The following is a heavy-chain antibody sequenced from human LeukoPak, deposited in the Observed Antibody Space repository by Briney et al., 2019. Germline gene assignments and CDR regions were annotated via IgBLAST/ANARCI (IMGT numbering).Heavy chain of an antibody. Sequence: PSETLSLTCTVSGYSISSGYYWGWIRQPPGKGLEWIGSIYHSGSTYYNPSLKSRVTISVDTSKDQFSLKLSSVTAADTAVYYCARDYDSSGPFDYWGQGTLVTVSS. V-gene: IGHV4-38-2*02. CDR3: ARDYDSSGPFDY. J-gene: IGHJ4*02. CDR2: IYHSGST. CDR1: GYSISSGYY. D-gene: IGHD3-22*01.